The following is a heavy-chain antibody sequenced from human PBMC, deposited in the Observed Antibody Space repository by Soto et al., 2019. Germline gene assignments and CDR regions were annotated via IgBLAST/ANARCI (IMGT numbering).Heavy chain of an antibody. CDR1: GYTFTSYY. Sequence: ASVKVSCKASGYTFTSYYMHWVRQAPGQGLEWMGIINPSGGSTSYAQKFQGRVTMTRGTSTSTVYMELSSLRSEDTAVYYCARSGYFDWLLYLDAFDIWGQGTMVTVSS. CDR3: ARSGYFDWLLYLDAFDI. V-gene: IGHV1-46*01. CDR2: INPSGGST. D-gene: IGHD3-9*01. J-gene: IGHJ3*02.